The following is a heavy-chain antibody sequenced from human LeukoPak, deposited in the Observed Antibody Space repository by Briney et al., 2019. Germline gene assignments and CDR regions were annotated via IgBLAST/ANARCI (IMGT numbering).Heavy chain of an antibody. V-gene: IGHV3-53*01. D-gene: IGHD3-16*01. CDR3: ARRSEFGVVYYMDV. Sequence: GGSLRLSCAASGFTVTSAYMNWVRQAPGKGLEWISVIYPGVGTYYADSVKGRFTISRDNAKDSLYLQMNSLRAEDTAVYYCARRSEFGVVYYMDVWGKGTTVTVSS. CDR1: GFTVTSAY. CDR2: IYPGVGT. J-gene: IGHJ6*03.